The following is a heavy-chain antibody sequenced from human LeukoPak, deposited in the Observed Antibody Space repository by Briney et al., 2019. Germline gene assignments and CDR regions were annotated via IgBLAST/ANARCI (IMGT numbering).Heavy chain of an antibody. CDR2: FDPEDGET. Sequence: ASVKVSCKVSGYTLTELSMHWVRQAPGKGLEWMGGFDPEDGETIYAQKFQGRVTMTEDTSTDTAYMELSSLRSEDTAVYYCATASMGQSWVRGVIFAFDIWGQGTMVTVSS. CDR1: GYTLTELS. V-gene: IGHV1-24*01. D-gene: IGHD3-10*01. CDR3: ATASMGQSWVRGVIFAFDI. J-gene: IGHJ3*02.